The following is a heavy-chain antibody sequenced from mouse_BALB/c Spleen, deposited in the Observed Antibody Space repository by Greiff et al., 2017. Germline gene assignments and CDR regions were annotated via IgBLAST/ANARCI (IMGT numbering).Heavy chain of an antibody. CDR2: ISSGGSYT. CDR1: GFTFSSYA. D-gene: IGHD1-1*01. J-gene: IGHJ3*01. CDR3: ARDYYGSRGAY. V-gene: IGHV5-9-4*01. Sequence: EVKVVESGGGLVKPGGSLKLSCAASGFTFSSYAMSWVRQSPEKRLEWVAAISSGGSYTYYPDTVTGRFTISRDNAKNTLYLEMSSLRSEDTAMYYCARDYYGSRGAYWGQGTLVTVSA.